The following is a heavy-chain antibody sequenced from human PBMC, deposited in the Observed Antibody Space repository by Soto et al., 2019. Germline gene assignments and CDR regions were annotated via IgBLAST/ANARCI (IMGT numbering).Heavy chain of an antibody. Sequence: GGSLRLSCAASGFTFSSYAMSWVRQAPGKGLEWVSAISGSGGSTYYADSVKGRFTISRDNSKNTLYLQMNSLRAEDTAVYYCAKDRPKYSSGWYAFDIWGQGTMVTVSS. CDR3: AKDRPKYSSGWYAFDI. J-gene: IGHJ3*02. V-gene: IGHV3-23*01. CDR2: ISGSGGST. D-gene: IGHD6-19*01. CDR1: GFTFSSYA.